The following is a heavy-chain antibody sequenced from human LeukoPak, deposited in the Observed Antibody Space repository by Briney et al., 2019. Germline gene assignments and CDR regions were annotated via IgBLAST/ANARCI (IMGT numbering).Heavy chain of an antibody. D-gene: IGHD6-19*01. CDR3: AKGSGSGWYGWFAP. J-gene: IGHJ5*02. Sequence: GGSLRLSCAASGFTFSSYGMHWVRQAPGKGLEWVSSIDASGGSTYYADSVKGRFTISRDNSKNTFYLQMNSLRADDTAAYYCAKGSGSGWYGWFAPWGQGTLVTVSS. V-gene: IGHV3-23*01. CDR1: GFTFSSYG. CDR2: IDASGGST.